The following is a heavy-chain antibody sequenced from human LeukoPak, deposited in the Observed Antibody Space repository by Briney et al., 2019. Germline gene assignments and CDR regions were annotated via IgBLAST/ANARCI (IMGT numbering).Heavy chain of an antibody. Sequence: ASVKVSCKASGYTFNNYYIHWVRQAPGQGLEWMGWINPDSGDTNYAQKFQGRVTMTRDTSINTLYMELSRLIYDDTATFYCTREARAGNWFDPWGQGTLITVS. CDR3: TREARAGNWFDP. D-gene: IGHD5-12*01. CDR2: INPDSGDT. CDR1: GYTFNNYY. V-gene: IGHV1-2*02. J-gene: IGHJ5*02.